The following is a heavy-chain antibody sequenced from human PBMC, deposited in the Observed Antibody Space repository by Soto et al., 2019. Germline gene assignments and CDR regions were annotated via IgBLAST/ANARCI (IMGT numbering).Heavy chain of an antibody. CDR1: GGSINSGRSS. J-gene: IGHJ5*02. CDR3: VRDVAAVGTDWFDP. D-gene: IGHD6-13*01. V-gene: IGHV4-30-2*06. CDR2: IYHSGST. Sequence: TSETLSLTCSVSGGSINSGRSSWNWIRQSPGKGLEWIAYIYHSGSTYYNPSLKSRVTISVDRSENQFSLELTSVTAADTAVYYCVRDVAAVGTDWFDPWGQGTLVTVSS.